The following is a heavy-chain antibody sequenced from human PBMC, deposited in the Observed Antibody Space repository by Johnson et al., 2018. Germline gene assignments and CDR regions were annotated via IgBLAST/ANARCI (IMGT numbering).Heavy chain of an antibody. J-gene: IGHJ6*03. CDR2: INHSGST. D-gene: IGHD6-13*01. Sequence: QVQLQQWGAGLLKPSETLSLTCAVYGGSFSGYYWSWIRQPPGKGLEWIGEINHSGSTNYNPSLKRRVTISVDSPKNQFSLKLSSVTAADTAVYYCARGQRHPYSRSWYGPYYYYYYMDVWGKGTTVTVSS. CDR1: GGSFSGYY. CDR3: ARGQRHPYSRSWYGPYYYYYYMDV. V-gene: IGHV4-34*01.